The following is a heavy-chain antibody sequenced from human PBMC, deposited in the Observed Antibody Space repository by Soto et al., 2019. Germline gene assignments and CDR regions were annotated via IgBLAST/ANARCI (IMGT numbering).Heavy chain of an antibody. Sequence: GGSLRLSCAASGFTFSSYSMNWVRQAPGKGLEWVSYISSSSSTIYYADSVKGRVTTPVDTTKNQFSLKLSSVTAADAAVYYCARYVRNLDHFDYWGQGTLVTVSS. CDR3: ARYVRNLDHFDY. CDR2: ISSSSSTI. D-gene: IGHD3-10*02. CDR1: GFTFSSYS. V-gene: IGHV3-48*01. J-gene: IGHJ4*02.